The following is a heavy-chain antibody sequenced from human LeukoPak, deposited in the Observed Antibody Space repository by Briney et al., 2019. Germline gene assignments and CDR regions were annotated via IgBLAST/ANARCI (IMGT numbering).Heavy chain of an antibody. CDR1: GFTFSSYS. V-gene: IGHV3-48*04. Sequence: GGSLRLSCAASGFTFSSYSMNWVRQAPGKGLEWVSYISSSSSTIYYADSVKGRFTISRDNAKSSLYLQMNSLRAEDTAVYYCARFGYSGDFDYWGQRTLVTVSS. CDR3: ARFGYSGDFDY. D-gene: IGHD5-12*01. J-gene: IGHJ4*02. CDR2: ISSSSSTI.